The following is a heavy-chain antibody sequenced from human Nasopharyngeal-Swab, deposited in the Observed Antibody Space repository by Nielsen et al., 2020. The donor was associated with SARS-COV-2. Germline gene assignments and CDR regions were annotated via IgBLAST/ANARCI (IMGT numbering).Heavy chain of an antibody. D-gene: IGHD5-12*01. Sequence: GESLKISCAASGFTFSNFAMRWVRKAPGKGLEWVSVISGGSDSTYYTDSVRGRFTISRDNSKNTLNLQMNNLRAEDTAIYYCAKDRDSGDDSEAYYHYYGMDVWGQGAPVTVSS. V-gene: IGHV3-23*01. CDR2: ISGGSDST. J-gene: IGHJ6*02. CDR1: GFTFSNFA. CDR3: AKDRDSGDDSEAYYHYYGMDV.